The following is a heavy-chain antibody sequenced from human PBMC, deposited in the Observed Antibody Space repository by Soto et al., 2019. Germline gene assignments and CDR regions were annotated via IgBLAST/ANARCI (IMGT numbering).Heavy chain of an antibody. J-gene: IGHJ4*02. CDR2: ISAYNGNT. CDR3: ARDLAAALIDY. Sequence: GASVKVSCKASGYTFTSYAMHWVRQAPGQRLEWMGWISAYNGNTKYAQKLQGRVTMTTDTSTSTAYMELRSLRSEDTAVYYCARDLAAALIDYWGQGTLVTVSS. CDR1: GYTFTSYA. D-gene: IGHD6-25*01. V-gene: IGHV1-18*01.